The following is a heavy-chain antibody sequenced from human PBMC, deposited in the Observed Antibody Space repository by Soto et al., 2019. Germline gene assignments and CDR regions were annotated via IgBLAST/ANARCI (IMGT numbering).Heavy chain of an antibody. V-gene: IGHV4-59*01. Sequence: QVQLQESGPGLVKPSETLSLTCTVSGGSISSYYWSWIRQPPGKGLEWIGYIYYSGSTNYNPSLKSRVTISVDTSKNQFSLKLSSVTAADTAVYYCASRGIAPDYGMHVWGQGTTVTVSS. D-gene: IGHD6-13*01. CDR3: ASRGIAPDYGMHV. CDR2: IYYSGST. J-gene: IGHJ6*02. CDR1: GGSISSYY.